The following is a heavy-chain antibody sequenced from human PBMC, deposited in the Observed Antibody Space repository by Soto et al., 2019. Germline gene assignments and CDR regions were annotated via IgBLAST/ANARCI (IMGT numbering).Heavy chain of an antibody. Sequence: ASVKVSCKVSGYTLTELSMHWVRQAPGKGLEWMGGFDPEDGETIYAQKYQGRDTMTEDTSTDTAYMELSSLRSEDTAVYYCVTGEGDYGDYGYYYMDVWGKGTTVTVSS. CDR1: GYTLTELS. D-gene: IGHD4-17*01. CDR3: VTGEGDYGDYGYYYMDV. J-gene: IGHJ6*03. V-gene: IGHV1-24*01. CDR2: FDPEDGET.